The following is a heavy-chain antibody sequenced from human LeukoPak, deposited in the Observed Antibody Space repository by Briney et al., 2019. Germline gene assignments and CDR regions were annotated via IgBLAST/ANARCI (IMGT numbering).Heavy chain of an antibody. V-gene: IGHV3-66*01. CDR1: GFTVSSNY. D-gene: IGHD2-2*01. J-gene: IGHJ4*02. CDR3: ARDSLYCSSTSCSFDY. Sequence: GGSLRLSCAASGFTVSSNYMSWVRQAPGKGLEWVSVIYSGGSTYYADSVKGRFTISRDKSKNTLYLQMNSLRAEDTAVYYCARDSLYCSSTSCSFDYWGQGTLVTVSS. CDR2: IYSGGST.